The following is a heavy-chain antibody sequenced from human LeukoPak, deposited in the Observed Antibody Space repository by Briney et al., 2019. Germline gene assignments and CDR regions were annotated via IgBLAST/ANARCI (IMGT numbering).Heavy chain of an antibody. J-gene: IGHJ4*02. D-gene: IGHD6-13*01. CDR1: GFTFSSYS. CDR3: ASGRSSSPLGAGY. CDR2: ISSSSSYI. V-gene: IGHV3-21*01. Sequence: GGSLRLSCAASGFTFSSYSMNWVRQAPGKGLEWVSSISSSSSYIYYADSVKGRFTISRDNAKDSLYLQMNSLRAEDTAVYYCASGRSSSPLGAGYWGQGTLVTVSS.